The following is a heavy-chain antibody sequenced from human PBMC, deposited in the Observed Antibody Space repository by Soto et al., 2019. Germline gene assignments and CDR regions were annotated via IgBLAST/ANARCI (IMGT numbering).Heavy chain of an antibody. V-gene: IGHV3-23*01. CDR1: GFTFSSYA. Sequence: GGSLRLSCAASGFTFSSYAMSWVRQAPGKGLDWVSAISGSGGSTYYADSVKGRFTISRDNSKNTLYLQMNSLRAEDTAVYYCAKDSWIQLWLSPSPYYYGMDVWGQGTTVTVSS. CDR3: AKDSWIQLWLSPSPYYYGMDV. CDR2: ISGSGGST. D-gene: IGHD5-18*01. J-gene: IGHJ6*02.